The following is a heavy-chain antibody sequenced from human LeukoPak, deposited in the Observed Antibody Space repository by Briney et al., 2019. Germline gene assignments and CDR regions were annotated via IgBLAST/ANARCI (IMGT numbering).Heavy chain of an antibody. V-gene: IGHV3-23*01. D-gene: IGHD3-10*01. Sequence: PGGSVRFSCAASGFTFSSYAMSRLGQAPGKGLEGFLAISGSGGSTYYEDSVKGRFTSSRDNSKNTLDLQMHSLRDEATAVYFGAKRVFLIRGILVGFHKEAYCFDSWGQGALVTVSS. CDR3: AKRVFLIRGILVGFHKEAYCFDS. CDR1: GFTFSSYA. CDR2: ISGSGGST. J-gene: IGHJ4*02.